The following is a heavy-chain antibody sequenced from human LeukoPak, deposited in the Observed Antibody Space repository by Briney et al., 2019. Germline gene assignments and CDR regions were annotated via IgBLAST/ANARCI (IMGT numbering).Heavy chain of an antibody. CDR2: IDNKGDST. J-gene: IGHJ6*02. D-gene: IGHD1-26*01. V-gene: IGHV3-64*01. CDR3: GRYSGSYSGDYYHGMDV. CDR1: GFTFRAYA. Sequence: GGSLRLSCPASGFTFRAYAMHWVRQAPGNGLEYVSAIDNKGDSTDYARSVKGRFTISRDNSKNTLYLQMGSLRPEDMAVYYCGRYSGSYSGDYYHGMDVWGQGTTVTVSS.